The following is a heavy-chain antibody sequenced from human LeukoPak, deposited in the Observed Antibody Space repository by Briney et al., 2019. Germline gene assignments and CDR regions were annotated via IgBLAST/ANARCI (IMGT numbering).Heavy chain of an antibody. CDR3: AKASNSGSYYRVSYFDY. V-gene: IGHV3-9*03. D-gene: IGHD1-26*01. CDR2: ISWNSGSI. CDR1: GFTFDDYA. J-gene: IGHJ4*02. Sequence: GGSLRLSCAASGFTFDDYAMHWVRQAPGKGLEWVSGISWNSGSIGYADSVKGRFTISRDNAKNSLYLQMNSLRAEDMALYYCAKASNSGSYYRVSYFDYWGQGTLVPVSS.